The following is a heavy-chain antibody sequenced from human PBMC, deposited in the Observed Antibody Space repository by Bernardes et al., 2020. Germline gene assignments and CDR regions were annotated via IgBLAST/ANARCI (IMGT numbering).Heavy chain of an antibody. J-gene: IGHJ4*02. D-gene: IGHD3-3*01. CDR1: GGSISSYY. CDR2: IYYSGST. V-gene: IGHV4-59*01. Sequence: SETLSLTCTVSGGSISSYYWSWIRQPPGKGLEWIGYIYYSGSTNYNPSLKSRVTISVDTSKNQFSLKLSSVTAADTAVYYCARVGSFWSGYSYYFDYWGQGTLVTVSS. CDR3: ARVGSFWSGYSYYFDY.